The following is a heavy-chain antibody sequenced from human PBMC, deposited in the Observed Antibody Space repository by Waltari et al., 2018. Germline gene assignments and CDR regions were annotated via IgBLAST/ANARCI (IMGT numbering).Heavy chain of an antibody. V-gene: IGHV4-34*01. CDR3: ARGSRRYYYMDV. CDR1: GGSFSGYY. Sequence: QVQQQQWGAGLLKPSETRSLTCAVYGGSFSGYYWSWIRQPPGKGLEWIGEINHSGSTNYNPSLKSRVTISVDTSKNQFSLKLNSVTAADTAVYYCARGSRRYYYMDVWGKGTTVTVSS. J-gene: IGHJ6*03. CDR2: INHSGST.